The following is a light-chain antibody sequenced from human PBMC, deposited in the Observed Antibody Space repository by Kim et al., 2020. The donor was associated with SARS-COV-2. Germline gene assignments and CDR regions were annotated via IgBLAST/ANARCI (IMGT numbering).Light chain of an antibody. J-gene: IGLJ3*02. V-gene: IGLV1-44*01. Sequence: GQTVTISCSGSRSDIGSNTVSWYQQFPGTTPKLLIYSNVQRPSGVPDRFSGSKSGTSASLAISGLQSEDEADYYCASWDDGLSGWVFGGGTKLTVL. CDR1: RSDIGSNT. CDR2: SNV. CDR3: ASWDDGLSGWV.